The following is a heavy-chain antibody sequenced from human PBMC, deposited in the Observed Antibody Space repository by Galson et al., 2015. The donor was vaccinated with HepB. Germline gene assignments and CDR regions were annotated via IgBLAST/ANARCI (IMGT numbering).Heavy chain of an antibody. CDR2: TYYRSKWYN. D-gene: IGHD3-22*01. CDR3: ARDRYDSSGYYSEYFQH. V-gene: IGHV6-1*01. CDR1: GDSVSSNSAA. J-gene: IGHJ1*01. Sequence: CAISGDSVSSNSAAWNWIRQSPSRGLEWLGRTYYRSKWYNDYAVSVKSRITINPDTSKNQFSLQLNSVTPEDTAVYYCARDRYDSSGYYSEYFQHWGQGTLVTVSS.